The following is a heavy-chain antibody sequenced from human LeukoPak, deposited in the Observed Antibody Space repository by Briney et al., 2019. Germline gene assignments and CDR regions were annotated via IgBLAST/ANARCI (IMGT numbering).Heavy chain of an antibody. Sequence: ASVKVSCKASGYSFTSFYIHRVRQAPGQGLEWMGIINAGGGSPRYAQKFQGRVTMTRDTSTSTVFMELSSLRSEDTAVYYCARYSGTTNVFDYWGQGTLVTVSS. J-gene: IGHJ4*02. CDR1: GYSFTSFY. V-gene: IGHV1-46*01. D-gene: IGHD1-26*01. CDR2: INAGGGSP. CDR3: ARYSGTTNVFDY.